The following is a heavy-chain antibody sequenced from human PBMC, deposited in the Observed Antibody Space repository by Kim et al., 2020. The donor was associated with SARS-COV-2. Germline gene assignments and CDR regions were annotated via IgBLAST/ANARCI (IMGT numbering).Heavy chain of an antibody. V-gene: IGHV4-39*01. CDR3: AKAGNSDYYFDY. Sequence: SETLSLTCTVSGGSISSSIYYWGWIRQPPGKGLEWIGNIYYSGSTYDNPSLKSRVTISVDTSKNQFSLKLSSVTAADTAVYYCAKAGNSDYYFDYWGQGTLVTVSS. J-gene: IGHJ4*02. CDR1: GGSISSSIYY. CDR2: IYYSGST. D-gene: IGHD6-13*01.